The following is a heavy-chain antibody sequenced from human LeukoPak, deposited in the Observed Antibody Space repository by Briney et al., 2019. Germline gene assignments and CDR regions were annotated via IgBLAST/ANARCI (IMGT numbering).Heavy chain of an antibody. CDR2: IYQSGNT. CDR1: XGSIGXGGYY. J-gene: IGHJ4*02. V-gene: IGHV4-30-2*01. D-gene: IGHD6-13*01. Sequence: PXQTXXLTXTVSXGSIGXGGYYWXWXRXPPXXGLEWIGYIYQSGNTYCNPSLKSRVTISGDRSKNQFSLRLSSVTAADTAVYYCARGSIGTSFDFWGQGTLVTVSS. CDR3: ARGSIGTSFDF.